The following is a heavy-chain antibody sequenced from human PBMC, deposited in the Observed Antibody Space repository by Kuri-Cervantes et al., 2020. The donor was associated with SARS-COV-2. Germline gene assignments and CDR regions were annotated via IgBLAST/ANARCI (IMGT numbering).Heavy chain of an antibody. CDR3: ARLGGYRSGYNWFDP. J-gene: IGHJ5*02. D-gene: IGHD5-18*01. CDR1: GYSISSGYY. V-gene: IGHV4-38-2*01. CDR2: VNHNGGA. Sequence: GSLRLSCAVSGYSISSGYYWSWIRQSPGKRLEWIGEVNHNGGANYNPSLRSRVTISVDPSKAQFSLNLISVTAADTAVYYCARLGGYRSGYNWFDPWGQGTLVTVSS.